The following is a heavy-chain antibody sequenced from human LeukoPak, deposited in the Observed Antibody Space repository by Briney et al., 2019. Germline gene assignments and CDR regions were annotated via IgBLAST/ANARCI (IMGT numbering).Heavy chain of an antibody. CDR1: GFSLSTSGVG. CDR2: IYWDDDK. Sequence: SGPTLVKPTQTLTLTCTFSGFSLSTSGVGVGWIRQPPGKALEWLALIYWDDDKRYSPSLKSRLTITKDTSKNQVVLTMTNMDPVGTATYYCAHSLLITFGGVIVIRTFDYWGQGTLVTVSS. J-gene: IGHJ4*02. V-gene: IGHV2-5*02. CDR3: AHSLLITFGGVIVIRTFDY. D-gene: IGHD3-16*02.